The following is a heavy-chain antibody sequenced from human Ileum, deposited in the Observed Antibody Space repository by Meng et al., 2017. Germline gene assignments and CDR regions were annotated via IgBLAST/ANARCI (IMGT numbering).Heavy chain of an antibody. Sequence: QVPLQESGPGLVRPSETLSLICTVSGGSVSRAGYQWGWIRQPPGKGLEWIGYASTNYNPSLKSRVTISLDTSRNQFSLSLSSVTAADTAAYYCARDHMGSLDYWGQGILVTVSS. CDR2: AST. V-gene: IGHV4-61*08. J-gene: IGHJ4*02. D-gene: IGHD1-26*01. CDR1: GGSVSRAGYQ. CDR3: ARDHMGSLDY.